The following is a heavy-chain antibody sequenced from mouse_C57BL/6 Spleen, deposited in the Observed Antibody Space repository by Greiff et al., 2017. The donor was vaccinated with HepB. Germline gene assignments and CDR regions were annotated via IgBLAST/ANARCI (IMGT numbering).Heavy chain of an antibody. V-gene: IGHV1-69*01. D-gene: IGHD1-1*01. CDR2: IDPSDSYT. J-gene: IGHJ2*01. CDR1: GYTFTSYW. CDR3: ARRRYYYGSSYYFDY. Sequence: QVQLQQPGAELVMPGASVKLSCKASGYTFTSYWMHWVQQRPGQGLEWIGEIDPSDSYTNYNQKFKGKSTLTVDKSSSTAYMQLSSLTSEDSAVYYCARRRYYYGSSYYFDYWGQGTTLTVSS.